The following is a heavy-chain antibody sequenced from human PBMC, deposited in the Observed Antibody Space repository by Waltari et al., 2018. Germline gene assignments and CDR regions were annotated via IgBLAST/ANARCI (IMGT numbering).Heavy chain of an antibody. CDR3: AREIRGTGYFPDAFDI. V-gene: IGHV3-48*01. Sequence: EVQLVESGGGSVQPGGSLRLSCAASEFTFSSYSMNWVRQAPGPGLEWVAYISNSRTTIYYADSVKGRFTISRDNDQNSLYLQMNSLRAEDTAVYYCAREIRGTGYFPDAFDIWGQGTMVTVYS. CDR1: EFTFSSYS. CDR2: ISNSRTTI. J-gene: IGHJ3*02. D-gene: IGHD3-9*01.